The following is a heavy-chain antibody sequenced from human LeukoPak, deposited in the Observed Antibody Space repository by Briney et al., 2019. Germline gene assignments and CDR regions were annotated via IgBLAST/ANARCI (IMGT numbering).Heavy chain of an antibody. Sequence: PSETLSLTCTVSGGSISSYYWSWIRQPPGKGLEWIGYIYYSGSTNYNPSLKSRVTITVDTSKNQFSLKLSSVTAADTAVYYCARGRYSYGFRPFDYWGQGTLVTVSS. V-gene: IGHV4-59*08. D-gene: IGHD5-18*01. CDR3: ARGRYSYGFRPFDY. J-gene: IGHJ4*02. CDR1: GGSISSYY. CDR2: IYYSGST.